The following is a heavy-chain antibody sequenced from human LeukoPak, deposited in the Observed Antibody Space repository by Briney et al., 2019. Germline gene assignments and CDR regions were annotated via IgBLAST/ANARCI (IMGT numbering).Heavy chain of an antibody. J-gene: IGHJ3*02. V-gene: IGHV5-51*01. D-gene: IGHD4-17*01. CDR3: AIPPPYGDHDAFDI. Sequence: GESLKISCKGAGYSFTSYWIGWVRQMPGKGLEWRGIIYPGDSDTRYSPSFQGQVTISADKSISTAYLQWTSLKASDTAMYYCAIPPPYGDHDAFDIWGQGTMVTVSS. CDR1: GYSFTSYW. CDR2: IYPGDSDT.